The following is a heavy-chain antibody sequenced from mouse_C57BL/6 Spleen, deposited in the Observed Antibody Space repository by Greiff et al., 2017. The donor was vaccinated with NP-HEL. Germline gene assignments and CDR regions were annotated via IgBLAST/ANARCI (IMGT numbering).Heavy chain of an antibody. V-gene: IGHV3-6*01. CDR2: ISYDGSN. D-gene: IGHD3-2*02. J-gene: IGHJ4*01. CDR3: ARDSSGAYAMDY. CDR1: GYSITSGYY. Sequence: EVKLEESGPGLVKPSQSLSLTCSVTGYSITSGYYWNWIRQFPGNKLEWMGYISYDGSNNYNPSLKNRISITRDTSKNQFCLKLNSVTTEDTATYYCARDSSGAYAMDYWGQGTSVTVSS.